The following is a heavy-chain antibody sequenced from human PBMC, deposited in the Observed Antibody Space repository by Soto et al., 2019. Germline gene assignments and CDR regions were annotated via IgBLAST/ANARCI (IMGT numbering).Heavy chain of an antibody. Sequence: QVQLQESGPGLVKPLGTLSLTCAVSGGSISSSNWWSWVRQPPGKGLEWIGEIYHSGSTNYNPSLKSRVTISVDKSKNQFSLKLSSVTAADTAVYYCARVSLLRWIHDAFDIWGQGTMVTVSS. CDR3: ARVSLLRWIHDAFDI. D-gene: IGHD4-17*01. V-gene: IGHV4-4*02. J-gene: IGHJ3*02. CDR1: GGSISSSNW. CDR2: IYHSGST.